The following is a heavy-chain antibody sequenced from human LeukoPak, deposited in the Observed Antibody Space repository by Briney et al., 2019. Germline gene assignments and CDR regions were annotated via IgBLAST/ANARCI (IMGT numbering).Heavy chain of an antibody. CDR2: IHASGST. D-gene: IGHD3-10*01. CDR3: ARIWFGGLPDTFDI. CDR1: RGSLRGSYY. V-gene: IGHV4-4*07. Sequence: SETLSLTCTVARGSLRGSYYWNWIRQPAGQGMEWLGRIHASGSTDYNPSLQSRVTISVDPSKNQFSLKLTAVTAADTAMYYCARIWFGGLPDTFDIWGQGTMVTASS. J-gene: IGHJ3*02.